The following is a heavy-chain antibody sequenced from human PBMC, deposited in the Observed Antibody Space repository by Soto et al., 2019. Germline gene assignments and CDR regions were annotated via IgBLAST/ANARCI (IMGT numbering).Heavy chain of an antibody. CDR3: AREGQYYYGPAGHFDY. J-gene: IGHJ4*02. CDR1: GFTFSSYA. D-gene: IGHD3-10*01. Sequence: LRLSCAASGFTFSSYAMHWVRQAPGKGLEWVAVISYDGSNKYYADSVKGRFTISRDNSKNTLYLQMNSLRAEDTAVYYCAREGQYYYGPAGHFDYWGQGTLVTV. V-gene: IGHV3-30-3*01. CDR2: ISYDGSNK.